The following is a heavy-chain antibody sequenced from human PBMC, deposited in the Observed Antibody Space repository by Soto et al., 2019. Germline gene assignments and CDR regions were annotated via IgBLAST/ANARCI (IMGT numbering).Heavy chain of an antibody. D-gene: IGHD3-10*01. CDR3: ERGLLCFGEYNWFDP. V-gene: IGHV1-8*01. CDR2: MYPNSGNS. Sequence: AASVKVSCKASGYTFTSYDINWVGQATRQELEWMGWMYPNSGNSGYVQKFQGRDTITRKNSISTAYMELSSLRSEDTAVYYCERGLLCFGEYNWFDPWGQGTLVTVSS. CDR1: GYTFTSYD. J-gene: IGHJ5*02.